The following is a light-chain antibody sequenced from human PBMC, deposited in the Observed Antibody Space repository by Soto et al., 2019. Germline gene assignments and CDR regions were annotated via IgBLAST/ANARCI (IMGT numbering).Light chain of an antibody. V-gene: IGKV3-15*01. J-gene: IGKJ4*01. Sequence: EIVMTQSPATLSVSPGERATLSCRASQSVSSNLAWYQQKPGQAPRLLIYGVSTRATGIPARFSGSGSGTEFTLTISSLQSEDFAVYYCQQFQAFGGGTKVEIK. CDR2: GVS. CDR3: QQFQA. CDR1: QSVSSN.